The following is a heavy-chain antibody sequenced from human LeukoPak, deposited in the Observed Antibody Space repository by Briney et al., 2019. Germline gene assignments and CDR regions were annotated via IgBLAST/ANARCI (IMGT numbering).Heavy chain of an antibody. Sequence: GGSLRLSCAASGFTVSSNYMSWVRQAPGKGLEWVSVTYSNGRTYYADSVKGRFTISRDISKNTLYLQMNSLRAEDTAVYYCAKVFLGSSGYGDAFDIWGQGTMVTVSS. D-gene: IGHD3-22*01. CDR3: AKVFLGSSGYGDAFDI. CDR2: TYSNGRT. V-gene: IGHV3-53*01. CDR1: GFTVSSNY. J-gene: IGHJ3*02.